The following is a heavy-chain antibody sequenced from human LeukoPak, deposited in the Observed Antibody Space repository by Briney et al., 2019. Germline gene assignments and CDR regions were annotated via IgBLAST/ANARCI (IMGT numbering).Heavy chain of an antibody. V-gene: IGHV3-74*01. D-gene: IGHD3-10*01. CDR3: ARGMVRGVIISH. J-gene: IGHJ4*02. CDR1: GFTFSGYW. Sequence: SGGSLRLSCAASGFTFSGYWMHWVRQAPGKGLVWVSRINSDGSSTSYADSVKGRFTISRDNAKNTLCLQMNSLRAEDTAVYYCARGMVRGVIISHWGQGTLVTVSS. CDR2: INSDGSST.